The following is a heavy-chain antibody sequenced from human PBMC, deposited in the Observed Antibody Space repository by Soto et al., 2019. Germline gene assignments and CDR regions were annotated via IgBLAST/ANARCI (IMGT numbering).Heavy chain of an antibody. V-gene: IGHV1-69*13. D-gene: IGHD6-6*01. CDR2: IIPIFGTA. Sequence: ASVKVSCKASGGTFSSYAISWVRQAPGQGLEWMGGIIPIFGTANYAQKFQGRVTITADESTSTAYMELSSLRSEDTAVYYCAKRIAARPSYYYYGMDVWGQGTTVTVSS. CDR1: GGTFSSYA. CDR3: AKRIAARPSYYYYGMDV. J-gene: IGHJ6*02.